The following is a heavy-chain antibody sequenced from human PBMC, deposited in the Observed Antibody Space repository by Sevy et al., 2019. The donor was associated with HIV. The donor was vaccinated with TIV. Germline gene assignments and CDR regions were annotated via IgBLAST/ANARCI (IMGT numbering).Heavy chain of an antibody. V-gene: IGHV4-39*01. CDR2: VHYSGRT. Sequence: SETLSLTCTVSGGSISSGNYLWSWIRQPPGKGLEWIGTVHYSGRTYYNPSLKSRVTISEDTSQNQFSLNLNSVTAADTAVYLCARNFDYWGQGTLVTVSS. CDR3: ARNFDY. J-gene: IGHJ4*02. CDR1: GGSISSGNYL.